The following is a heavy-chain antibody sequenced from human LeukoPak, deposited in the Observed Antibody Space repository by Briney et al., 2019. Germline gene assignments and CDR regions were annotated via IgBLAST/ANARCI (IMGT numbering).Heavy chain of an antibody. CDR3: ARAVDSSGFSCFQH. CDR1: GHSIINSYY. V-gene: IGHV4-38-2*02. CDR2: IYHTGST. J-gene: IGHJ1*01. D-gene: IGHD3-22*01. Sequence: SETLSLTCTVSGHSIINSYYWGWIRQPPGKGLEWIGSIYHTGSTYYNPSLMSRITISVDTSKSQFSLKLKSVTAADTAVYYCARAVDSSGFSCFQHWGQGTLVTVSS.